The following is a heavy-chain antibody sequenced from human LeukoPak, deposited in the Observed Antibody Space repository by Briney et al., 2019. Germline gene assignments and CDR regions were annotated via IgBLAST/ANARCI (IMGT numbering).Heavy chain of an antibody. CDR3: ARVSEQIVYDSSPYYYMDV. Sequence: ASVKVSCKASGYTFTTYGLSWVRQAPGQGLEWMGWINPNSGGTNYAQKFQGRVTMTRDTSISTAYMELSRLRSDDTAVYYCARVSEQIVYDSSPYYYMDVWGKGTTVTVSS. D-gene: IGHD3-22*01. CDR1: GYTFTTYG. V-gene: IGHV1-2*02. J-gene: IGHJ6*03. CDR2: INPNSGGT.